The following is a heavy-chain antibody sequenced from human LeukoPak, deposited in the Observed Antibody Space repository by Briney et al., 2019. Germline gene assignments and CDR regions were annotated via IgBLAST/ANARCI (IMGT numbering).Heavy chain of an antibody. CDR1: GGSMSSYY. V-gene: IGHV4-59*08. CDR3: ARVGGDHLYYYYMDV. CDR2: ISYSGTT. D-gene: IGHD2-21*02. J-gene: IGHJ6*03. Sequence: SETLSLTCTVPGGSMSSYYWSWIRQSPGKGLEWVGYISYSGTTNYNPSLKSRVTISLGTSKNRFSLNLTSVTAADTAVYYCARVGGDHLYYYYMDVWGKGTTVTVSS.